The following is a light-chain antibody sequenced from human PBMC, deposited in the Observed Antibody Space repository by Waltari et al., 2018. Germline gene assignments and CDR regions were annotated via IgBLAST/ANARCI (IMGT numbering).Light chain of an antibody. CDR2: EVN. CDR1: NHDLGSYNL. CDR3: CSYAGTPRVV. J-gene: IGLJ2*01. V-gene: IGLV2-23*02. Sequence: QSALTQPASVSGSPGQSITISCTGTNHDLGSYNLVSWYQQHPGKAPKVIIFEVNKRPSGVSNRLSGSKSGNTASLTVSGLHPEDEADYYCCSYAGTPRVVFGGGTKLTVL.